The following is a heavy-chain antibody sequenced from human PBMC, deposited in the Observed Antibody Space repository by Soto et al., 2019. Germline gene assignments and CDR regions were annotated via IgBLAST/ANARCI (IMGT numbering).Heavy chain of an antibody. J-gene: IGHJ3*02. D-gene: IGHD3-10*01. CDR1: GDRVSSNSAA. CDR2: TYYRSKWYN. Sequence: SQTLSLTCAISGDRVSSNSAAWTWIRQSPSRGLEWLGRTYYRSKWYNDYAISVKSRITINPDTSKNQFSLQLNSVTPEDTAVYYCASFSFGDAGGAFDIWGQGTMVTVS. V-gene: IGHV6-1*01. CDR3: ASFSFGDAGGAFDI.